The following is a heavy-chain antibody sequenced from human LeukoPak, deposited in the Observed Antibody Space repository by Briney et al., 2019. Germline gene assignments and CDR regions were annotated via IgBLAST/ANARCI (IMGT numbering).Heavy chain of an antibody. Sequence: SVKVSCKASGGTFSSYAISWVRQAPGQGLEWMGGIIPIFGTANYAQKFQGRVTITADESTSTAYMELSSLRTEDTAVYYCARVRGKYCSSTSCYSFDYWGQGTLVTASS. D-gene: IGHD2-2*01. CDR1: GGTFSSYA. J-gene: IGHJ4*02. CDR3: ARVRGKYCSSTSCYSFDY. CDR2: IIPIFGTA. V-gene: IGHV1-69*13.